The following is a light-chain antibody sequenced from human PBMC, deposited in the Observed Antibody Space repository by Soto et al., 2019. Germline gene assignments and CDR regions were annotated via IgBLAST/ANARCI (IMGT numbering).Light chain of an antibody. J-gene: IGKJ1*01. V-gene: IGKV1-39*01. Sequence: DIQMTQSPSSLSASVGDRVTISCRASQSISNDLNWYHHKPGKAPKLLIYAASSLQSGVPSRFSGSRSGTDFNLTISSLQPEDFATYSCQQSSTAPWTFGQGTKVEIK. CDR2: AAS. CDR1: QSISND. CDR3: QQSSTAPWT.